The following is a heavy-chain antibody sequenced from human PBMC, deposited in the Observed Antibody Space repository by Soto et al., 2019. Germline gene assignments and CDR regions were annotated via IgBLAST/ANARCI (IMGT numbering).Heavy chain of an antibody. CDR2: LSNTGRRT. Sequence: GSLWRTCVDSGGPFVVKAMSWVRQAPGKGLEWVAGLSNTGRRTSYADSVKGRFNISRDNSENTVYLQMNSLRVEDTAVYYCATEMGATQGPFDNWGQGTLVTVS. D-gene: IGHD1-26*01. CDR1: GGPFVVKA. J-gene: IGHJ4*02. V-gene: IGHV3-23*01. CDR3: ATEMGATQGPFDN.